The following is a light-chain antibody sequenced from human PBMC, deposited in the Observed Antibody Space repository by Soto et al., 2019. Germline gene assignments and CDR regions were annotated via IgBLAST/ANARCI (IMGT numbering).Light chain of an antibody. CDR3: QQLNSYPRT. Sequence: DIKLTQSPSFLSASVGDRITITCRASQGISSYLAWYQQKPGKAPKLLIYAASTLQSGVPSRFSGSGSGTEFTLTISSLQPEDFATYYCQQLNSYPRTFGQGTKVDNK. J-gene: IGKJ1*01. CDR1: QGISSY. V-gene: IGKV1-9*01. CDR2: AAS.